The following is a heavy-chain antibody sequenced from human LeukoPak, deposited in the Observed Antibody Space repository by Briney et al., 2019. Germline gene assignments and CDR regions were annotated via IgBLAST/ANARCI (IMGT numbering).Heavy chain of an antibody. D-gene: IGHD1-1*01. CDR2: ITASGGST. CDR3: ARDYPTSGIVTIFDY. CDR1: GFTFNNYA. Sequence: GGSLRLSCASSGFTFNNYAMTWVRQAPGKGLEWVSSITASGGSTYCADSVKGRFTISRDNSKNTPYLQMSSLRAEDTAVYYCARDYPTSGIVTIFDYWGQGTLVTVSS. J-gene: IGHJ4*02. V-gene: IGHV3-23*01.